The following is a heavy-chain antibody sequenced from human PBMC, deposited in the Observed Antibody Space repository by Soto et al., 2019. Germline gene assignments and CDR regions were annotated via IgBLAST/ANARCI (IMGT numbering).Heavy chain of an antibody. J-gene: IGHJ4*02. Sequence: QVQLVQSGAEVKKPGSSVKVSCKASGGTFSSYAISWVRQAPGQGLEWMGGIIPIFGTANDAQKFQGRVTITADESTSTSYRELSRQRSEDPAGYYCARGAEGLVGAVFDYWGQGTLVTVSS. D-gene: IGHD1-26*01. V-gene: IGHV1-69*01. CDR3: ARGAEGLVGAVFDY. CDR2: IIPIFGTA. CDR1: GGTFSSYA.